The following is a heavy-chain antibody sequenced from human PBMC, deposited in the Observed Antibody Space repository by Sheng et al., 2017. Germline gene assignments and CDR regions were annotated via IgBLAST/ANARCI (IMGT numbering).Heavy chain of an antibody. J-gene: IGHJ3*02. CDR1: GGTLNNYH. Sequence: QVQLVQSGAEVKKAGSSVKVSCKASGGTLNNYHINWVRQAPGQGLEWMGGISPILGTINYAQKFQGRFTFNADDSTSTIYMDVSSLKSEDTAVYYCASPGLAAADFSAFHIWGRGTMVT. V-gene: IGHV1-69*01. D-gene: IGHD6-25*01. CDR2: ISPILGTI. CDR3: ASPGLAAADFSAFHI.